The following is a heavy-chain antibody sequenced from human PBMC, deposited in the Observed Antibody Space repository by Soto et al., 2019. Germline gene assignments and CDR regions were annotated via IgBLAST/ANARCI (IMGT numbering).Heavy chain of an antibody. Sequence: EVQLVETGGGLIQPGGSLRLSCAASGFTVSSNYMNWVRQAPGKGLEWVSVIYSGGSTYYADSVKGRFTISRDNSKNTLYLQMNSLRAEDTAVYYCARMSDYYDSSGLSGWGQGTLVTVSS. J-gene: IGHJ4*02. V-gene: IGHV3-53*02. CDR2: IYSGGST. CDR3: ARMSDYYDSSGLSG. CDR1: GFTVSSNY. D-gene: IGHD3-22*01.